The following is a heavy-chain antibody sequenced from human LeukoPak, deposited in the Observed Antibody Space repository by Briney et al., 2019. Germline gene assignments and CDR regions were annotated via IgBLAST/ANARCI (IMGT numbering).Heavy chain of an antibody. J-gene: IGHJ4*02. V-gene: IGHV1-18*01. D-gene: IGHD3-16*02. CDR1: GYTFTSYG. CDR2: ISAYNGNT. Sequence: ASVKVSCKASGYTFTSYGISWVRQAPGQGLEWMGWISAYNGNTNYAQKFQGRVTMTTDTSTSTAYMELRSLRSDDTAVYYCAREARSGGVIVLDYWGQGTLVTVSS. CDR3: AREARSGGVIVLDY.